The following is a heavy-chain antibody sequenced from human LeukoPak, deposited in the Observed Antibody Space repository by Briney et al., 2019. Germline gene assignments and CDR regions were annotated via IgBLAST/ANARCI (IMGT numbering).Heavy chain of an antibody. Sequence: ASVKVSCKASGYTFTTYGITWVRQAPGQGLEWMGDISAYSGNTNYAQTLQGRVTMTTDTSATTAYMELRSLRSDDTAVYYCARELSADTSVGHLAHWGQGTLVTVSS. J-gene: IGHJ4*02. CDR2: ISAYSGNT. CDR1: GYTFTTYG. D-gene: IGHD5-18*01. CDR3: ARELSADTSVGHLAH. V-gene: IGHV1-18*04.